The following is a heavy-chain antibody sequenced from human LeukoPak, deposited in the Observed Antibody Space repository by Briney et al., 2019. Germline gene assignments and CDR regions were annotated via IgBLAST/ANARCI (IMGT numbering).Heavy chain of an antibody. CDR2: IRVSNGDT. Sequence: GASVKVSCKASGYTFTSYGFSWVRQAPGQGLEWMGWIRVSNGDTKYAQKLQGRLTMTADTSTSTAYMELRSLRFDDTAVYYCARGADYKTVKYDYWAQGTLVTVSS. V-gene: IGHV1-18*04. CDR3: ARGADYKTVKYDY. D-gene: IGHD4-11*01. CDR1: GYTFTSYG. J-gene: IGHJ4*02.